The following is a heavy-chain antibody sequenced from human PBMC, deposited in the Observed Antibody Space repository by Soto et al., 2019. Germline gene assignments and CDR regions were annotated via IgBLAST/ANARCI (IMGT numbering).Heavy chain of an antibody. J-gene: IGHJ4*02. CDR2: IIPILGIA. V-gene: IGHV1-69*02. D-gene: IGHD4-17*01. CDR3: ASSHGVEPGYFDY. CDR1: GGTFSSYT. Sequence: QVQLVQSGAEVKKPGSSVKVPCKASGGTFSSYTISWVRQAPGQGLEWMGRIIPILGIANYAQKFQGRVTITADKSTSTAYMELSSLRSEDTAVYYCASSHGVEPGYFDYWGQGTLVTVSS.